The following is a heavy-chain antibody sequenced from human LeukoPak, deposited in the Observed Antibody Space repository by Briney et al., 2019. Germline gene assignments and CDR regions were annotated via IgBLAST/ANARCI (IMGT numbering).Heavy chain of an antibody. D-gene: IGHD4-23*01. V-gene: IGHV3-11*06. CDR1: GFTFSDYY. CDR2: ISSGGSYT. J-gene: IGHJ4*02. Sequence: GGPLRLSCAASGFTFSDYYMSWIPQAPGKGLEGGSYISSGGSYTNYADSVKGRFTISRDNAKNSLFLQMISLRAEDKAVYYCARDQGDGGQPYYFDYWGQGTLVTVSS. CDR3: ARDQGDGGQPYYFDY.